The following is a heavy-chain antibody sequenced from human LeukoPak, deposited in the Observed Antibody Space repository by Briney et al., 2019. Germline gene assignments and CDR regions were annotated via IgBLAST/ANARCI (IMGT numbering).Heavy chain of an antibody. D-gene: IGHD3-22*01. J-gene: IGHJ4*02. Sequence: PSETLSLTCTVSGGSISSSSYYWGWIRQPPGKGLEWIGSIYYSGSTYYNPSLKSRVTISVDTSKNQFSLKLSSVTAADTAVYYSARSRGRYDSSGDVDYWGQGTLVTVSS. CDR3: ARSRGRYDSSGDVDY. V-gene: IGHV4-39*01. CDR1: GGSISSSSYY. CDR2: IYYSGST.